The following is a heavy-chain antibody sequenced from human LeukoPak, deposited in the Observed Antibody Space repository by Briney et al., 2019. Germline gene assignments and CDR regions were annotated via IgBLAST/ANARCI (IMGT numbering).Heavy chain of an antibody. J-gene: IGHJ4*02. CDR2: ISGSGGST. V-gene: IGHV3-23*01. CDR1: GFTFRTYW. D-gene: IGHD3-9*01. Sequence: GGSLRLSCAASGFTFRTYWMSWVRQAPGKGLEWVSAISGSGGSTYYADSVKGRFTISRDNSKNTLYLQMNSLRAEDTAVYYCAKDLYYDILTGYYRPIDYWGQGTLVTVSS. CDR3: AKDLYYDILTGYYRPIDY.